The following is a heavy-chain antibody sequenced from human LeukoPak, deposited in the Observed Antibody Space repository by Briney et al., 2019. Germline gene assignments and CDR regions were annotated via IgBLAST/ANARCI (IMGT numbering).Heavy chain of an antibody. CDR2: FDPEDGKT. D-gene: IGHD2-15*01. CDR3: ATDRYCSGGSCYKRGAFDI. Sequence: ASVKVSCKVSGYTLTELSMHWVRQAPGKGLEWMGGFDPEDGKTIYAQKFQGRVTMTEDTSTDTAYMELSSLRSEDTAVYYCATDRYCSGGSCYKRGAFDIWGQGTMVTVSS. J-gene: IGHJ3*02. CDR1: GYTLTELS. V-gene: IGHV1-24*01.